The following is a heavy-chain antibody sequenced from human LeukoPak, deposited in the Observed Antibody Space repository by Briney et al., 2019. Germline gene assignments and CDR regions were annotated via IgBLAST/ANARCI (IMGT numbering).Heavy chain of an antibody. V-gene: IGHV3-53*01. CDR3: ARDLGYSGYDRPY. CDR2: IYSGGST. D-gene: IGHD5-12*01. Sequence: GGSLRLSCAASGFTVSSNYMSWVRQAPGKGLEWVSVIYSGGSTYYADSVKGRFTISRDNSKNTLYLQMNSLRAEDTAVYYCARDLGYSGYDRPYWGQGTLVTVSS. J-gene: IGHJ4*02. CDR1: GFTVSSNY.